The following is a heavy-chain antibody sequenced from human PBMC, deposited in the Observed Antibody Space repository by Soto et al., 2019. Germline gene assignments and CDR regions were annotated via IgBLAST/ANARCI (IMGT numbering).Heavy chain of an antibody. Sequence: QVQLVQSGAEVKQPGASVKVSCKASGYTFTGYYMHWVRQAPGQGLEWMGWINPNSGGTNYAQKFQGWVTMTRDTSISTAYMELSRLRSDDTAVYYCARASSSFYSLPDYWGQGTLVTVSS. CDR2: INPNSGGT. CDR1: GYTFTGYY. V-gene: IGHV1-2*04. CDR3: ARASSSFYSLPDY. D-gene: IGHD6-6*01. J-gene: IGHJ4*02.